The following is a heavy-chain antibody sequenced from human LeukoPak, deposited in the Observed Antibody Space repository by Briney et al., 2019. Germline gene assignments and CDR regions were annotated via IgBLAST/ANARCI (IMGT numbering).Heavy chain of an antibody. J-gene: IGHJ4*02. V-gene: IGHV1-2*02. CDR1: GYTFTGYY. D-gene: IGHD3-9*01. CDR2: INPNSGGT. CDR3: ARGIRVLRYVDWLLISDY. Sequence: ASVKVSCKASGYTFTGYYMHWVRQAPGHGLEWMGWINPNSGGTNYAQKLQGRVTMTRGTSISTAYMELSRLRSDDTAVYYCARGIRVLRYVDWLLISDYWGQGTLVTVSS.